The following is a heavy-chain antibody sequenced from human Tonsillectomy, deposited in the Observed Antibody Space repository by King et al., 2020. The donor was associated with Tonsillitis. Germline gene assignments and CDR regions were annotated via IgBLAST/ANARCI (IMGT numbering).Heavy chain of an antibody. CDR1: GFTFSSYG. J-gene: IGHJ4*02. Sequence: VQLVESGGGVVQPGRSVRLSCAASGFTFSSYGMHWVRQAPGKGLEWVAIISYDGSNKYYADSVKGRFTISRDNSKNTLYLQMNSRRAEYTAVYYWAKVSGGYYSYPLDYWGQGTLVTVSS. D-gene: IGHD3-22*01. CDR3: AKVSGGYYSYPLDY. V-gene: IGHV3-30*18. CDR2: ISYDGSNK.